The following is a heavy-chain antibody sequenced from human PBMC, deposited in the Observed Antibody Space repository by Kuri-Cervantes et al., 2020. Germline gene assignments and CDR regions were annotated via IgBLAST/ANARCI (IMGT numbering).Heavy chain of an antibody. J-gene: IGHJ5*02. Sequence: SETLSLTCAVYGGSFSGYYWSWIRQPPGKGLEWIGEINHSGSTNYNPSLESRVTISVDTSKNRFSLELTSVTAADTAVYYCARHVRTNTEWVGPWGQGTLVTVSS. CDR3: ARHVRTNTEWVGP. CDR1: GGSFSGYY. D-gene: IGHD2-8*02. CDR2: INHSGST. V-gene: IGHV4-34*01.